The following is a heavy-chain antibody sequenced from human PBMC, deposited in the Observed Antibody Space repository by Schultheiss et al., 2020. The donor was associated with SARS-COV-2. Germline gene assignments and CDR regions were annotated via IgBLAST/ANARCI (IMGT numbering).Heavy chain of an antibody. V-gene: IGHV3-48*04. CDR3: ARVGDYCSSTSCPFDY. Sequence: GGSLRLSCAASGFTFSSYSMNWVRQAPGKGLEWVSYISSSGSTIYYADSVKGRFTISRDNAKNSLYLQMNSLRAEDTAVYYCARVGDYCSSTSCPFDYWGQGTLVTVSS. J-gene: IGHJ4*02. D-gene: IGHD2-2*01. CDR2: ISSSGSTI. CDR1: GFTFSSYS.